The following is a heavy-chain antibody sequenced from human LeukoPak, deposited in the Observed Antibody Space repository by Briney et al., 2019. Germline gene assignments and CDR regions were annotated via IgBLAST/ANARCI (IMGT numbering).Heavy chain of an antibody. J-gene: IGHJ4*02. CDR2: INPNSGGT. D-gene: IGHD2-15*01. V-gene: IGHV1-2*02. Sequence: GASVKVSCKASGYTFTGYDMHWVRQAPGRGLEWVGWINPNSGGTNYAQKFQGRVTMTRDTSITTAYMDLSRLTSDDTAVYYCAIVVVVGGTPEYYWGQGTLVTVSS. CDR3: AIVVVVGGTPEYY. CDR1: GYTFTGYD.